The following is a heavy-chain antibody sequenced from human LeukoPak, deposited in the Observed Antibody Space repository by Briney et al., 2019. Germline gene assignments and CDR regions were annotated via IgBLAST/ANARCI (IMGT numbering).Heavy chain of an antibody. V-gene: IGHV4-34*01. J-gene: IGHJ4*02. CDR1: GGSFSGYY. CDR3: ARGLFPYCGGDCYSGGYYFDY. Sequence: SQTLSLTCAVYGGSFSGYYWSWIRQPPGKGLEWIGEINHSVSTNYNPSLKSRVTISVDTSKNQFSLKLSSVTAADTAVYYCARGLFPYCGGDCYSGGYYFDYWGQGTLVTVSS. CDR2: INHSVST. D-gene: IGHD2-21*02.